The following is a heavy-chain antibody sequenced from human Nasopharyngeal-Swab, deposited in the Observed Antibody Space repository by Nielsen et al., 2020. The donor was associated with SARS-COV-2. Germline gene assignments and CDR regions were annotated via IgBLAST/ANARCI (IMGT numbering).Heavy chain of an antibody. J-gene: IGHJ4*02. Sequence: VRQAPGKGLEWVSYISSSGSTIYYADSVKGRFTISRDNAKNSLYLQMNSLGAEDTAVYYCARDRGGLLWFGELPTYFDYWGQGTLVTVSS. CDR3: ARDRGGLLWFGELPTYFDY. V-gene: IGHV3-48*03. D-gene: IGHD3-10*01. CDR2: ISSSGSTI.